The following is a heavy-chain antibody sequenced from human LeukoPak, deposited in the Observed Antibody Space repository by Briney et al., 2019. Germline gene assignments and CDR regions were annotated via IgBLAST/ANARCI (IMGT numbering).Heavy chain of an antibody. V-gene: IGHV4-34*01. CDR1: GGSFSGYY. J-gene: IGHJ4*02. D-gene: IGHD6-13*01. CDR2: INHSGST. Sequence: ASETLSLTCAVYGGSFSGYYWSWIRQPPGKGLEWIGEINHSGSTNYNPSLKSRVTISADTSKNQFSLKLSSVTAADTAVYYCARGKRAAAYPYYRGQGTLVTVSS. CDR3: ARGKRAAAYPYY.